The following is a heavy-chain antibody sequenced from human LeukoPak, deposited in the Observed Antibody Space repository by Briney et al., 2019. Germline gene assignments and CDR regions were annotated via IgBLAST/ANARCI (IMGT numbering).Heavy chain of an antibody. J-gene: IGHJ5*02. D-gene: IGHD2-2*01. CDR3: ARGPYCSSTSCYQLFDP. Sequence: VASVKVSCKASGYTFTSYYMHWVRQAPGQGLEWMGIINPSGGSTSYAQKFQGRVTMTRDMSTSTVYMELSSLRSEDTAVYYCARGPYCSSTSCYQLFDPWGQGTLVTVSS. V-gene: IGHV1-46*01. CDR1: GYTFTSYY. CDR2: INPSGGST.